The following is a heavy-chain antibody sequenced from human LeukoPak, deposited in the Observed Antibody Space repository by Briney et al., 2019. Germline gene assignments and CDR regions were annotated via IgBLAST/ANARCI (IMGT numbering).Heavy chain of an antibody. CDR2: IYHSGST. CDR3: ARQDYNWFDP. CDR1: GGSISSYY. D-gene: IGHD3/OR15-3a*01. Sequence: SETLSLTCTVSGGSISSYYWSWIRQPPGKGLEWIGYIYHSGSTYYNPSLKSRVTISVDRSKNQFSLKLSSVTAADTAVYYCARQDYNWFDPWGQGTLVTVSS. V-gene: IGHV4-59*08. J-gene: IGHJ5*02.